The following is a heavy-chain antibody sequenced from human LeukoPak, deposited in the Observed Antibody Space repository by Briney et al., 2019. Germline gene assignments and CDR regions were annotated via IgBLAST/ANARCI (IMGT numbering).Heavy chain of an antibody. CDR2: IYTSGST. J-gene: IGHJ4*02. Sequence: SQTLSLTCTVSGGSISSGSYYWSWIRQPAGKGLEWIGRIYTSGSTNYNPSLKSRVTISVDTFKNQFSLKLSSVTAADTAVYYCARGDVEYSSTPDYWGQGTLVTVSS. V-gene: IGHV4-61*02. CDR1: GGSISSGSYY. CDR3: ARGDVEYSSTPDY. D-gene: IGHD6-6*01.